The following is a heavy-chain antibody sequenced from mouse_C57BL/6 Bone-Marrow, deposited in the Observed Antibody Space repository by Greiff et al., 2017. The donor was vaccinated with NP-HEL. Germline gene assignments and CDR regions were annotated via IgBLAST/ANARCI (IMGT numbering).Heavy chain of an antibody. CDR2: IDPSDSYT. Sequence: QVQLQQPGAELVKPGASVKLSCKASGYTFTSYWMQWVKQRPGQGLEWIGEIDPSDSYTNYNQKFKGKGTLTVDTSSSTAYMQLSSLTSEDSAVYYCAREGNYEGAMDYWGQGTSVTVSS. D-gene: IGHD2-1*01. CDR3: AREGNYEGAMDY. J-gene: IGHJ4*01. CDR1: GYTFTSYW. V-gene: IGHV1-50*01.